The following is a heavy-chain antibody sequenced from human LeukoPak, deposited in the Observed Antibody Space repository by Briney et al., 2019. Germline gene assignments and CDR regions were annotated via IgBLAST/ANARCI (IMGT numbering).Heavy chain of an antibody. J-gene: IGHJ4*02. D-gene: IGHD3-10*01. Sequence: PSETLSLTCTVSGGSISSGGYYWSWIRQHPGQGLEWIVYIYYSGSTYYNPSLKSRVTISVDTSKNQFSLKLSSLTAADTAVYYCARVFGLESGSYYAPWYFDYWGQGTLVTVSS. CDR3: ARVFGLESGSYYAPWYFDY. V-gene: IGHV4-31*03. CDR1: GGSISSGGYY. CDR2: IYYSGST.